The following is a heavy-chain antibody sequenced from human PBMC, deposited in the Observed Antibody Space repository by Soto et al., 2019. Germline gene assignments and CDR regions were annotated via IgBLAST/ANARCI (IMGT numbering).Heavy chain of an antibody. CDR2: IYYSGST. V-gene: IGHV4-31*03. CDR1: GGSISSGGYY. Sequence: SETLSLTCTVSGGSISSGGYYWSWIRQHPGKGLEWIGYIYYSGSTYYNPSLKSRVTISVDTSKNQFSLKLSSVTAADTAVYYCATTPSGFLYGMDVWGQGTTVTVS. J-gene: IGHJ6*02. D-gene: IGHD6-25*01. CDR3: ATTPSGFLYGMDV.